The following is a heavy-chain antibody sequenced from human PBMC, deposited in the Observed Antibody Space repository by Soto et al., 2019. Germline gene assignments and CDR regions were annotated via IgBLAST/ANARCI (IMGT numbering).Heavy chain of an antibody. CDR1: GGSFSSGVYY. D-gene: IGHD2-8*02. CDR3: ARATSFSGHHGY. Sequence: LSLTCTVSGGSFSSGVYYWSWIRQLPGKGLEWIGYIYYSGSTYYNPSLKSRFTISLDTSKNQFSLKLSSVTAADTAVYYCARATSFSGHHGYWGQGTLVTVSS. J-gene: IGHJ4*02. V-gene: IGHV4-31*03. CDR2: IYYSGST.